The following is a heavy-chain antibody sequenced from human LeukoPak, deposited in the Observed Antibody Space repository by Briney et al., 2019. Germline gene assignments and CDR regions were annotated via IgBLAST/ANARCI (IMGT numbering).Heavy chain of an antibody. D-gene: IGHD5-18*01. Sequence: SETLSLTCTVSGGSISSSSYYWGWIRQPPGKGLEWIGSIYYSGSTNYNPSLKSRVTISVDTSKNQFSLKLSSVTAADTAVYYCARRDDSYGEIGDAFDIWGQGTMVTVSS. CDR2: IYYSGST. V-gene: IGHV4-39*07. J-gene: IGHJ3*02. CDR1: GGSISSSSYY. CDR3: ARRDDSYGEIGDAFDI.